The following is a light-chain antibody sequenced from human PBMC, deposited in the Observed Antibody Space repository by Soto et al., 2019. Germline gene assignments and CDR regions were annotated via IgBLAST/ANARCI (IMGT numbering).Light chain of an antibody. CDR3: SSYTSTNTL. V-gene: IGLV2-14*01. CDR2: EVS. CDR1: SSDVGAHDY. Sequence: QSALTQPASVCGSPGQSITISCTGTSSDVGAHDYVSWYQQHPGKAPKLMIYEVSYRPSGVSNRFSGSKSGNTASLTISGLQAEDEATYYCSSYTSTNTLFGGGTQLTVL. J-gene: IGLJ3*02.